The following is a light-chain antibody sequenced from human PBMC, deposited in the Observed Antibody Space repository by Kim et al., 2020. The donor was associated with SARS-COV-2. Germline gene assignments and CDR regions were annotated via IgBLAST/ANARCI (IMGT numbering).Light chain of an antibody. CDR1: QSVSSSY. V-gene: IGKV3-20*01. Sequence: PGERATLSCRASQSVSSSYLAWYQQKPGQAPRLLIYGASSRATGIPDRFSGSGSGTDFTLTISRLEPEDFAVYYCQQYGSSPGFTFGPGTKVDIK. J-gene: IGKJ3*01. CDR3: QQYGSSPGFT. CDR2: GAS.